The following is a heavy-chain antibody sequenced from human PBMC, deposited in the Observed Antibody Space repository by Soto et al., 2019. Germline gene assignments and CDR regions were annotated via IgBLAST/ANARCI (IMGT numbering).Heavy chain of an antibody. J-gene: IGHJ3*02. D-gene: IGHD2-15*01. CDR1: GFTFSSYW. CDR2: IDGDGSST. V-gene: IGHV3-74*01. Sequence: EVQLVESGGGLVQPGGFLRLSCAASGFTFSSYWMHWVRQAPGKGLMWVSRIDGDGSSTTYADSVRGRFTLSRDNAKTTLYLQMNSLRAEDTAVSYCARSRTAVASDGFDIWGQGTVVTVSS. CDR3: ARSRTAVASDGFDI.